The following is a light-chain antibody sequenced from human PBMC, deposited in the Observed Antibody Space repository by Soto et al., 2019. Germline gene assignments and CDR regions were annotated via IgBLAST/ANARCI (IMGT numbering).Light chain of an antibody. Sequence: EVVMTQSPATLSVSAGERVSLSCRASQTVSSHLAWHQQKPGQAPRLLIYGTDTRANGIPARFSGGGSGTEFTLIISSLQSEDFAVYYCQQYDQWPLTFGGGTKVEIK. CDR3: QQYDQWPLT. CDR2: GTD. V-gene: IGKV3-15*01. CDR1: QTVSSH. J-gene: IGKJ4*01.